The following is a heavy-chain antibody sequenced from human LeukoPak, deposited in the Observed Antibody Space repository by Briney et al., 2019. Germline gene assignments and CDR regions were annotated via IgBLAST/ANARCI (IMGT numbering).Heavy chain of an antibody. CDR2: MNPNSGNT. D-gene: IGHD2-2*01. Sequence: ASVKVSCKASGYTFTSYDINWVRQATGQGLEWMGWMNPNSGNTGYAQKFLGRVTMTRNTSISTAYMELSSLRSEDTAVYYCARGLYERYQLLFSREGWFDPWGQGTLVTVSS. CDR3: ARGLYERYQLLFSREGWFDP. V-gene: IGHV1-8*01. J-gene: IGHJ5*02. CDR1: GYTFTSYD.